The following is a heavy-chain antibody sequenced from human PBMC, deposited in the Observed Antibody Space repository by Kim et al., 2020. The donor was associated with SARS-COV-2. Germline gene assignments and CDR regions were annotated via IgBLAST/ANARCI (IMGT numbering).Heavy chain of an antibody. Sequence: GGSLRLSCAASGFTFSSYAMGWVRQAPGKGLEWVSALSGSGDTTYYADSVRGRFTISRDNSKNTLYFQMNSLRAEDTAVYYCAKHLPNYDFWGTYPPGYGMDVWGQGTTVTVSS. CDR3: AKHLPNYDFWGTYPPGYGMDV. V-gene: IGHV3-23*01. D-gene: IGHD3-3*01. J-gene: IGHJ6*02. CDR1: GFTFSSYA. CDR2: LSGSGDTT.